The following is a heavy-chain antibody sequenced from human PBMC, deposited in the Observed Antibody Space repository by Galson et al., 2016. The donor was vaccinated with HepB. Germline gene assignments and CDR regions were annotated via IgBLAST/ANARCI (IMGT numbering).Heavy chain of an antibody. CDR2: LYTSGST. V-gene: IGHV4-4*07. J-gene: IGHJ5*02. CDR1: GGAISSYY. Sequence: LSLTCTVSGGAISSYYWSWIRQPAGKGLEYIGRLYTSGSTNYNPSLKSRVTMSVDTSKNQFSLKLSSVTAADTAVYYCANSLVDTARGNWFDPWGQGTLVTVSA. D-gene: IGHD5-18*01. CDR3: ANSLVDTARGNWFDP.